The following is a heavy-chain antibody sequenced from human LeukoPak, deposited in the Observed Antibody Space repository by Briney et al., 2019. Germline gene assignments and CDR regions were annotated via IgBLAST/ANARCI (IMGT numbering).Heavy chain of an antibody. V-gene: IGHV3-30*18. CDR1: GFTFSRNG. Sequence: PWRSLRLSCAASGFTFSRNGMHWVRQAPGKGLEWVAVISYDGTNKYYADSVKGRFTISRDNSKNTLYLQMNSLRAEDTAVYYCAKGEGYGDYHFSYWGQGTLVTVSS. J-gene: IGHJ4*02. D-gene: IGHD4-17*01. CDR3: AKGEGYGDYHFSY. CDR2: ISYDGTNK.